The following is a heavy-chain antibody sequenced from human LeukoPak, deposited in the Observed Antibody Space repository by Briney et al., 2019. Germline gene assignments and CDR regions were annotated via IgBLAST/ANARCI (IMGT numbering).Heavy chain of an antibody. CDR1: GFNFGDYA. CDR3: ARDRDRGYELAY. CDR2: IRNQAWGGTT. V-gene: IGHV3-49*03. J-gene: IGHJ4*02. Sequence: GGSLRLSCQGSGFNFGDYAMTWIRQAPGKGLEWLGYIRNQAWGGTTKYAPSVEGRFKISRDNSKALTYLEITSLRIEDTGVYFCARDRDRGYELAYWGRGTPVIVSS. D-gene: IGHD5-12*01.